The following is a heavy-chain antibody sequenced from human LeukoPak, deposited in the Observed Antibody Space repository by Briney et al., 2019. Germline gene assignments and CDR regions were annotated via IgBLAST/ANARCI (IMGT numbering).Heavy chain of an antibody. Sequence: PGGSLRLSCAVCGFTFNNYAMTWVRQAPGKGLDWVSVISGNGGSTYYADSVKGRFTISRDNSKSTLYLQMNSLRAEDTAVYYCAGSYTRGWHAWGHWGQGTLVTVSS. D-gene: IGHD6-19*01. CDR2: ISGNGGST. V-gene: IGHV3-23*01. CDR1: GFTFNNYA. J-gene: IGHJ4*02. CDR3: AGSYTRGWHAWGH.